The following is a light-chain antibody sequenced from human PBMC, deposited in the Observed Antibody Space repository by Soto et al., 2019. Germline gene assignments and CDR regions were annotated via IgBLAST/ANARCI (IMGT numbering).Light chain of an antibody. CDR3: QQYSNWPPIT. J-gene: IGKJ5*01. CDR2: ETS. V-gene: IGKV3-15*01. Sequence: VLTQSPGTLSLSPRERVTLSCRASQSISINLAWYQQKPGQAPRLLIYETSTTATGSPARFSGSGSGTEFTLTISSLQSEDFAVYYCQQYSNWPPITFGQGTRLEI. CDR1: QSISIN.